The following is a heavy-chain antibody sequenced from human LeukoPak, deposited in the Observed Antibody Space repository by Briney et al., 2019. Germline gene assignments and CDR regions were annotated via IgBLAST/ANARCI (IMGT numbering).Heavy chain of an antibody. D-gene: IGHD1-26*01. CDR1: GFSFSIYS. V-gene: IGHV3-21*01. J-gene: IGHJ4*02. CDR3: ARDGQWGLKEG. Sequence: GGSLRLSCAASGFSFSIYSMNWVRQAPGKGLEWVSSVSSSSTSIYYADSLKGRFTISRDNAKNSLYLQMNSLRAEDTAVYYCARDGQWGLKEGWGQGTLVTVSS. CDR2: VSSSSTSI.